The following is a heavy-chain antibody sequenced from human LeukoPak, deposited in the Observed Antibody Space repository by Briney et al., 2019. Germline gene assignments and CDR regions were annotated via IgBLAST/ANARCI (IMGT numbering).Heavy chain of an antibody. Sequence: ASVKVSCKASGYTFTGYYMHWVRQAPGQGLEWMGWINPNSGGTNYAQKFQGRVTMTRDTSISTAYMELSRLRSDDTAVYYGARAEMATILPDYWGQGTLVTVSS. J-gene: IGHJ4*02. D-gene: IGHD5-24*01. CDR1: GYTFTGYY. CDR3: ARAEMATILPDY. V-gene: IGHV1-2*02. CDR2: INPNSGGT.